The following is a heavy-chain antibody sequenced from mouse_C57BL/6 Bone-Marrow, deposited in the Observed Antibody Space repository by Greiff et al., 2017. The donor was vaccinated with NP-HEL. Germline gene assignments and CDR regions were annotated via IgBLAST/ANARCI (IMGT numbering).Heavy chain of an antibody. V-gene: IGHV6-3*01. D-gene: IGHD2-4*01. CDR3: TYDYGDALDY. CDR2: IRLKSDNYAT. CDR1: GFTFSNYW. Sequence: EVKLMESGGGLVQPGGSMKLSCVASGFTFSNYWMNWVRQSPEKGLEWVAQIRLKSDNYATHYAESVKGRFTISRDDSKRHVYLQMTNLGADDTGIYYCTYDYGDALDYWGQGTSVTVSS. J-gene: IGHJ4*01.